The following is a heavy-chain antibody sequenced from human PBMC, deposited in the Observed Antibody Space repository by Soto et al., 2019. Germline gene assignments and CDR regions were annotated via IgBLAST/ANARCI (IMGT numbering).Heavy chain of an antibody. CDR1: GFTFSDYY. V-gene: IGHV3-11*01. Sequence: QVQLVESGGGLVKPGGSLRLSCAASGFTFSDYYMSWIRQAPGKGLVWVSYISSSGSTTYYADSVKGRFTISRDNTKNSLYLQMNRQGAEDTAVYDCARPPAVAGLHGAFDIWGQGTIVNGSS. CDR2: ISSSGSTT. J-gene: IGHJ3*02. CDR3: ARPPAVAGLHGAFDI. D-gene: IGHD6-19*01.